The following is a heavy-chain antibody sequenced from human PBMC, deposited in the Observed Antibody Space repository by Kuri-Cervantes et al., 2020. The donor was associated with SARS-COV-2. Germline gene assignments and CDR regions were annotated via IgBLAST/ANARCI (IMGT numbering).Heavy chain of an antibody. J-gene: IGHJ6*03. D-gene: IGHD6-19*01. V-gene: IGHV3-33*01. CDR3: ARDLVVSSGWDYYMDV. CDR1: GFTFSSYG. Sequence: GESLKIPWAASGFTFSSYGMHWVRQAPGKGLEWVAVIWYDGSNKYYADSVKGRFTISRDNSKNTLYLQMNSLRAEDTAVYYCARDLVVSSGWDYYMDVWGKGTTVTVSS. CDR2: IWYDGSNK.